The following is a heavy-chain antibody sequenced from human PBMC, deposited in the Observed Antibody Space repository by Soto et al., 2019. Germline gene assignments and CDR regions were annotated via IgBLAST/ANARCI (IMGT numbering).Heavy chain of an antibody. CDR3: ARGVRGARYYYYGMDV. CDR2: INHSGST. V-gene: IGHV4-34*01. J-gene: IGHJ6*02. D-gene: IGHD3-10*01. Sequence: SETLSLTCAVYGGSFSGYYWSWICQPPGKGLEWIGEINHSGSTNYNPSLKSRVTISVDTSKNQFSLKLSSVTAADTAVYYCARGVRGARYYYYGMDVWGQGTTVT. CDR1: GGSFSGYY.